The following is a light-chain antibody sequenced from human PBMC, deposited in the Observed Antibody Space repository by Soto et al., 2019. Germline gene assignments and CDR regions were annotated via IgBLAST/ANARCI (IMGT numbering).Light chain of an antibody. CDR2: GAS. J-gene: IGKJ1*01. V-gene: IGKV3-20*01. CDR1: XXVXXSY. CDR3: QQYGSPPVT. Sequence: EIVXTXSPXTXSLSXGXXATXSCXAXXXVXXSYLAWYQQKPGQAPRLLIYGASSRATGIPDRFSGSGSGTDFTLTISRLEPEDFAVYYCQQYGSPPVTFGQGTKVEIK.